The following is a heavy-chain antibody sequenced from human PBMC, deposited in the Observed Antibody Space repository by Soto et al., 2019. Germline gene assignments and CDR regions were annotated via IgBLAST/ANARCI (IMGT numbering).Heavy chain of an antibody. CDR1: GFTFSSYG. CDR3: AKEGPRERGYSGYPKGRDYGMDV. CDR2: ISYDGSNK. Sequence: QVQLVESGGGVVQPGRSLRLSCAASGFTFSSYGMHWVRQAPGKGLEWVAVISYDGSNKYYADSVKGRFTISRDNSKNKLYLQMNSLRAEDTAVYYCAKEGPRERGYSGYPKGRDYGMDVWGQGTTVTVSS. D-gene: IGHD5-12*01. V-gene: IGHV3-30*18. J-gene: IGHJ6*02.